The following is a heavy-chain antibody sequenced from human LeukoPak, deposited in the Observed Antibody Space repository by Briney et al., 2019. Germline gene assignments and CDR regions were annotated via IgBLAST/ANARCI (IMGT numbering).Heavy chain of an antibody. CDR1: GFTVSSNY. CDR2: IYSGGST. CDR3: ARDLVFYYGSGSYFMSRWFDP. V-gene: IGHV3-53*01. Sequence: GGSLRLSCAASGFTVSSNYMSWVRQAPGKGLEWVSIIYSGGSTFYADSVKGRFTISRDNSKNTLYLQMNSLRAEDTAVYYCARDLVFYYGSGSYFMSRWFDPWGQGTLVTVSS. D-gene: IGHD3-10*01. J-gene: IGHJ5*02.